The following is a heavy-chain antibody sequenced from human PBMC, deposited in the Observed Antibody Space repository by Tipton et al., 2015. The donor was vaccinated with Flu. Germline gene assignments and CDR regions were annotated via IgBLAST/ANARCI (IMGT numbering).Heavy chain of an antibody. V-gene: IGHV1-2*04. Sequence: VQLVQSGAEVKKPGSSVKVSCKASGYTFIGYYIHWVRQAPGQGLEWMGWINPNRGGINYAQKFQGWVTMTRDTSISTAYMELSRLRSDDTAVYYCARSKDYYGSGSYFDYRGQGTLVTVSS. J-gene: IGHJ4*02. CDR2: INPNRGGI. CDR1: GYTFIGYY. D-gene: IGHD3-10*01. CDR3: ARSKDYYGSGSYFDY.